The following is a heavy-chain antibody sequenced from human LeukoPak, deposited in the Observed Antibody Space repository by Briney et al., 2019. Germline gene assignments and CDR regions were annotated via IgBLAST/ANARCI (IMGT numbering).Heavy chain of an antibody. V-gene: IGHV3-7*01. J-gene: IGHJ4*02. D-gene: IGHD3-16*01. CDR3: TRRLDE. Sequence: GGSLRLSCAASGFTFSNYNMNWLRQAPGKGLEWVANINQDGSEKNCLDSVKGRFTISRDNAQNSLYLQMNGLRVEDTAVYYCTRRLDEWGQGTLVTVSS. CDR2: INQDGSEK. CDR1: GFTFSNYN.